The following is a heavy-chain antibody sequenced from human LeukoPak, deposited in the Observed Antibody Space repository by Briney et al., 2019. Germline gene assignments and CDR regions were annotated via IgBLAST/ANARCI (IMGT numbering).Heavy chain of an antibody. V-gene: IGHV3-21*01. Sequence: GGSLRLSCAASGFFFSTYSMNWVRRSPGKGLEWVSSISGGSNYIYYADSVKGRFTISRDNAKNSLFLQMNSLRAEDTAVYYCARDFGDSSEYFQHWGQGTLVTVSS. CDR3: ARDFGDSSEYFQH. J-gene: IGHJ1*01. CDR1: GFFFSTYS. D-gene: IGHD6-13*01. CDR2: ISGGSNYI.